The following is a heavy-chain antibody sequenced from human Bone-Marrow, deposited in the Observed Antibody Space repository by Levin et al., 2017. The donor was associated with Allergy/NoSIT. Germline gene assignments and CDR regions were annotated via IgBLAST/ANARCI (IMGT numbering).Heavy chain of an antibody. V-gene: IGHV5-51*01. CDR2: IYPGDSDT. Sequence: GGSLRLSCKTSGYSFSAYWIAWVRQLPGQGLEWMGMIYPGDSDTRYSPSFQGQVTMSVDTSIATAYLQWSSLKASDTAIYYGAKSMECQWRPTGFDPWGQGTLVTVSS. CDR1: GYSFSAYW. CDR3: AKSMECQWRPTGFDP. D-gene: IGHD3-3*01. J-gene: IGHJ5*02.